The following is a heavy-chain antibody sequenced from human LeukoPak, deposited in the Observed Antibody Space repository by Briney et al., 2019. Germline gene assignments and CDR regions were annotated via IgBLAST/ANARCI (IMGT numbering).Heavy chain of an antibody. J-gene: IGHJ4*02. V-gene: IGHV1-18*01. Sequence: GASVKVSCKVSGYTLTELSMHWVRQAPGQGLEWMGWINPNSGNTNYAQKLQGRVTMTTDTSTGTAYMELRSLRSDDTAVYYCARDSGGRGHFDFWGQGTLVTVSS. CDR1: GYTLTELS. D-gene: IGHD3-16*01. CDR3: ARDSGGRGHFDF. CDR2: INPNSGNT.